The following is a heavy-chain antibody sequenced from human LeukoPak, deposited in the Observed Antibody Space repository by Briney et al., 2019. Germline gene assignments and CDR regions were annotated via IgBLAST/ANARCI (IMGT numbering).Heavy chain of an antibody. Sequence: GGSLRLSCAASGFTSSDYTMNWVRQSPGKGLEWVSGTSVSDDSTYYADSVKGRFTISRDKSNNMLHLQMNSLRAEDTAVYYCARDRYCVSTNCPYDFWGQGTPVTVSS. J-gene: IGHJ4*02. V-gene: IGHV3-23*01. CDR1: GFTSSDYT. CDR3: ARDRYCVSTNCPYDF. D-gene: IGHD2-2*01. CDR2: TSVSDDST.